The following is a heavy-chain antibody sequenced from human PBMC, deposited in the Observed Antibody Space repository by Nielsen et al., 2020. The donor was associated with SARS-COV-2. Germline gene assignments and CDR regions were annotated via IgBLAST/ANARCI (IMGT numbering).Heavy chain of an antibody. V-gene: IGHV4-61*08. CDR2: IYYSGST. J-gene: IGHJ4*02. Sequence: SETLFLTCTVSGGSISSGGYYWSWIRQPPGKGLEWIGYIYYSGSTNYNPSLKSRVTISVDTSKNQFSLKLSSVTAADTAVYYCASTDSGSYAFDYWGQGTLVTVSS. CDR1: GGSISSGGYY. D-gene: IGHD1-26*01. CDR3: ASTDSGSYAFDY.